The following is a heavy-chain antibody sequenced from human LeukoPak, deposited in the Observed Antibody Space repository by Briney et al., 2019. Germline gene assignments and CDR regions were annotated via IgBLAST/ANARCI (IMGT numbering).Heavy chain of an antibody. CDR3: ARSKSIAAAGKTKRGPPFDY. Sequence: PSETLSLTCTVSGGSISSGGYYWSWIRQPPGKGLEWIGEINHSGSTNYNPSLKSRVTISVDTSKNQFSLKLSSVTAADTAVYYCARSKSIAAAGKTKRGPPFDYWGQGTLVTVSS. V-gene: IGHV4-39*07. CDR2: INHSGST. D-gene: IGHD6-13*01. CDR1: GGSISSGGYY. J-gene: IGHJ4*02.